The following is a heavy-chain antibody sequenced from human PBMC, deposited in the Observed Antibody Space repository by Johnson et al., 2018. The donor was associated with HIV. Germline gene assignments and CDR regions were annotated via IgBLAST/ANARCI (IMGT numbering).Heavy chain of an antibody. D-gene: IGHD1-7*01. Sequence: QVQLVESGGGVVQPGRSLRLSCAASGFTFSSYAMHWVRQAPGKGLEWVAVISYDGSNKYYADSVKGRFTISRDNAKNSLYLQMNSLRAEDTAVYYCAKDRGSPGTPAAFDIWGQGTMVTVSS. J-gene: IGHJ3*02. CDR1: GFTFSSYA. V-gene: IGHV3-30-3*01. CDR2: ISYDGSNK. CDR3: AKDRGSPGTPAAFDI.